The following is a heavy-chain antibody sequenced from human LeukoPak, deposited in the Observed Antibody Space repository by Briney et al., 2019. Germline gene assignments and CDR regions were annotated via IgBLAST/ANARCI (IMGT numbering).Heavy chain of an antibody. V-gene: IGHV4-59*08. CDR2: IYYSGNT. J-gene: IGHJ4*02. CDR3: ASFRGEVEITMIVVAVDH. D-gene: IGHD3-22*01. CDR1: GGSLSSYY. Sequence: SETLSLTCTVSGGSLSSYYWSWIRQPPGKGLEWIGYIYYSGNTYYNPSLKSRVTISVDTSKNQISLKLSSVTAADTAVYYCASFRGEVEITMIVVAVDHWGQGTLVTVSS.